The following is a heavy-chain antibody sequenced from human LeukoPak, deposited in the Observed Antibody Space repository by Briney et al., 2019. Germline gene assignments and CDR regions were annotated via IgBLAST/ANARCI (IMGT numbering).Heavy chain of an antibody. Sequence: PGGSLRLSRAASGFTFSSYGMHWVRQAPGKGLEWVAFIRYDGSNKYYADSVKGRFTISRDNSKNTLYLQMNSLRAEDTAVYYCAKGRYNWNDGASGYFDYWGQGTLVTVSS. D-gene: IGHD1-20*01. CDR2: IRYDGSNK. J-gene: IGHJ4*02. CDR3: AKGRYNWNDGASGYFDY. V-gene: IGHV3-30*02. CDR1: GFTFSSYG.